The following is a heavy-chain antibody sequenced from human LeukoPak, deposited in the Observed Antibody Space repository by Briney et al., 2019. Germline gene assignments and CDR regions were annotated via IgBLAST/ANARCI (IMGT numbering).Heavy chain of an antibody. CDR3: ARGREYCSGGSCYHLTQVDY. J-gene: IGHJ4*02. Sequence: SETLSLTCADFGGSFSSFYWTWFRQPPGKGLEWIGEINHSGSTNYNPSLKSRVTISVDTSKNQFSLKLSSVTAADTAVYYCARGREYCSGGSCYHLTQVDYWGQGTLVTVSS. D-gene: IGHD2-15*01. V-gene: IGHV4-34*01. CDR1: GGSFSSFY. CDR2: INHSGST.